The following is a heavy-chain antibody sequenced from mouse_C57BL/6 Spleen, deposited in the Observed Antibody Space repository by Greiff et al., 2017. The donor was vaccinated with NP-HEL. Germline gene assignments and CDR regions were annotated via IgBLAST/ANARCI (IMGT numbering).Heavy chain of an antibody. D-gene: IGHD3-2*02. Sequence: EVQLQQSGPELVKPGASVKMSCKASGYTFTDYNMHWVKQSHGKSLEWIGYINPNNGGTSYNQKFKGKATLTVNKSSSTAYMELRSLTSEDSAVYYCARLGDSSGYVYAMDYWGQGTSVTVSS. V-gene: IGHV1-22*01. CDR2: INPNNGGT. J-gene: IGHJ4*01. CDR1: GYTFTDYN. CDR3: ARLGDSSGYVYAMDY.